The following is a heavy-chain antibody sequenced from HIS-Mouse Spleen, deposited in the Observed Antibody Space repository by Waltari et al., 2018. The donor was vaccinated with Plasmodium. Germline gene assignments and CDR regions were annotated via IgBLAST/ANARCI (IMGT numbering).Heavy chain of an antibody. CDR2: IKQDGSDK. D-gene: IGHD6-13*01. CDR3: ASSWYWYFDL. J-gene: IGHJ2*01. CDR1: GFTFSSYW. Sequence: EVQLVESGGGLVQPGGSLRLSCAASGFTFSSYWMSWVRQAPGKGMEWVANIKQDGSDKSYVDSVKCRFTISRDNAKNSLYLQMNSLRAEDTAVYYCASSWYWYFDLWGRGTLVTVSS. V-gene: IGHV3-7*01.